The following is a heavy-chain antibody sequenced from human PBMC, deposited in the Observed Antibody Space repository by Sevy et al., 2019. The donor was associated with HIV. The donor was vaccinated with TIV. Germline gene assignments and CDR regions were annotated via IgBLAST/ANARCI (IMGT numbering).Heavy chain of an antibody. V-gene: IGHV3-30*18. J-gene: IGHJ4*02. CDR1: GFTFSSYE. D-gene: IGHD3-3*01. CDR3: AKGPHYDFWREWYFDY. CDR2: ISYDGSNK. Sequence: GGSLRLSCAASGFTFSSYEMNWVRQAPGKGLEWVAVISYDGSNKYYADSVKGRFTISRDNSKNTLYLQMNSLRAEDTAVYYCAKGPHYDFWREWYFDYWGQGTLVTVSS.